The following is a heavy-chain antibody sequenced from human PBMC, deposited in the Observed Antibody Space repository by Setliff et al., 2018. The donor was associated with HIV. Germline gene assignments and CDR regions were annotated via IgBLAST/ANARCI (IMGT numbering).Heavy chain of an antibody. Sequence: SETLSLTCSVSGGSIDNYYWSWIRQSPGKGLEWIGHIYYTGRTNYNPSLQSRVNMSVDTSKNQLSLNLTSVTAADAAIYYCVRHLLDYNFWSGYSTQNCFNYWGQGALVTVSS. CDR2: IYYTGRT. D-gene: IGHD3-3*01. V-gene: IGHV4-59*08. J-gene: IGHJ4*02. CDR1: GGSIDNYY. CDR3: VRHLLDYNFWSGYSTQNCFNY.